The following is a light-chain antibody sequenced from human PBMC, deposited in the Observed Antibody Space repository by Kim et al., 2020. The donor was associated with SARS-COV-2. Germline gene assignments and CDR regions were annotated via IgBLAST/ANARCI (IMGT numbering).Light chain of an antibody. J-gene: IGKJ1*01. CDR1: RTIGNY. CDR3: QQYNAYPRT. V-gene: IGKV1-16*02. CDR2: GIS. Sequence: ASVGDRVTITCRASRTIGNYLAWFQQKPGKAPKSLIYGISNLQPGVPSKFSGGGSGTNFTLTITSLQTEDFAIYYCQQYNAYPRTFGQGTKVDIK.